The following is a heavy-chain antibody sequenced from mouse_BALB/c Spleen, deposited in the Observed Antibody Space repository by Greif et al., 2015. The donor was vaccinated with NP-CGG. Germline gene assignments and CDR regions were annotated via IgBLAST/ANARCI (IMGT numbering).Heavy chain of an antibody. V-gene: IGHV4-1*02. J-gene: IGHJ2*01. D-gene: IGHD4-1*01. CDR2: INPDSSTI. CDR3: ASNWDVGFDY. CDR1: GFDISRYW. Sequence: EVKLMESGGGLVQPGGSLKLSCAASGFDISRYWMSWVRQAPGKGLEWIGEINPDSSTINYTPSLKDKFIISRDNAKNTLYLQMSKVRAEDTALYYCASNWDVGFDYWGQGTTLTVSS.